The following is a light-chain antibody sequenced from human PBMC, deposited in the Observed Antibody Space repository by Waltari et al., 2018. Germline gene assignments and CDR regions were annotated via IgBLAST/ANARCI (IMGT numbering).Light chain of an antibody. CDR2: RNN. V-gene: IGLV1-47*01. Sequence: SVLTQPPSASGTPGQRVTISSSGSSSNIGRNIVYWYQQFPGTAPKLLVYRNNERPSGVPDRISGSKSGTSASLAISGLRSEDEADYYCATWDGSLTAWVFGGGTKLTVL. CDR1: SSNIGRNI. J-gene: IGLJ3*02. CDR3: ATWDGSLTAWV.